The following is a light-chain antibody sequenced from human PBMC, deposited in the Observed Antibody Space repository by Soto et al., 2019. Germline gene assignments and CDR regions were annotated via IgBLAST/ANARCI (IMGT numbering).Light chain of an antibody. J-gene: IGLJ3*02. CDR3: QVWDGSTDHWV. CDR1: NIGSKS. Sequence: SYELTQPPSVSMAPGQTARITCGGNNIGSKSVHWYQQKPGQAPVLVMYSDSDRPSGIPERFSGSNSGNTPTLTISRVEDGDEADYYCQVWDGSTDHWVFGGGTKLTVL. V-gene: IGLV3-21*04. CDR2: SDS.